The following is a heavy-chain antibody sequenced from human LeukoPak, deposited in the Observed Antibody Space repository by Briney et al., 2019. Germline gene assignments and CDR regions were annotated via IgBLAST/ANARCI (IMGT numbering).Heavy chain of an antibody. J-gene: IGHJ4*02. D-gene: IGHD3-10*01. CDR3: ARGGTMVRGIDY. Sequence: GGSLRLSCAASGFTFSSYGMHWVRQAPGKGLEWVAVIWYDGSNKYYADSVKGRFTTSRDNSKNTLYLQMNSLRAEDTAVYYCARGGTMVRGIDYWGQGTLVTVSS. CDR1: GFTFSSYG. CDR2: IWYDGSNK. V-gene: IGHV3-33*01.